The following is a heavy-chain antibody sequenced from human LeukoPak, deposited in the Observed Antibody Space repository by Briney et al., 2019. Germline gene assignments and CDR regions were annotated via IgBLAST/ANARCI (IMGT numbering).Heavy chain of an antibody. CDR1: GFTFSSYA. J-gene: IGHJ4*02. Sequence: GGSLRLSCVASGFTFSSYAMSWVRQAPGKGLEWVSVISGSGGSTYYADSVKGRFTISRDNSKNTLYLQMNSLRAEDTAVYYCAKVSRYCSGGSCYYHPFDYWGQGTLVTVSS. V-gene: IGHV3-23*01. CDR3: AKVSRYCSGGSCYYHPFDY. D-gene: IGHD2-15*01. CDR2: ISGSGGST.